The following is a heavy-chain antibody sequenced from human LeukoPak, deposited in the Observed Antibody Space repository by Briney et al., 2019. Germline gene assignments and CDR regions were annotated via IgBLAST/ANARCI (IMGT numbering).Heavy chain of an antibody. CDR1: GFTFSSYA. J-gene: IGHJ3*02. Sequence: GGSLRLSCAASGFTFSSYAMHWVRQAPGKGLEWVAVISYDGSNKYYADSVKGRFTISGDNSKNTLYLQMNSLRAEDTAVYYCASDSRKQQLSGRAFDIWGQGTMVTVSS. CDR3: ASDSRKQQLSGRAFDI. V-gene: IGHV3-30*04. D-gene: IGHD6-13*01. CDR2: ISYDGSNK.